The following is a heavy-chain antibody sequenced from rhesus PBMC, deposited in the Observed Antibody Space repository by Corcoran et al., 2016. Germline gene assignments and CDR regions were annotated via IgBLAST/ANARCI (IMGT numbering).Heavy chain of an antibody. CDR3: ARAPIDYYEDDYGYYYGLDS. CDR1: GFTFSDYF. V-gene: IGHV3-178*01. J-gene: IGHJ6*01. D-gene: IGHD3-9*01. CDR2: ISDGGGSA. Sequence: FARPGGSLRLSCEGSGFTFSDYFIDWVRQAPGKGLEWVSRISDGGGSAWYADSVKGRFTISRENAENILYLQMDSLKVEDTAVYYCARAPIDYYEDDYGYYYGLDSWGQGVVVTVSS.